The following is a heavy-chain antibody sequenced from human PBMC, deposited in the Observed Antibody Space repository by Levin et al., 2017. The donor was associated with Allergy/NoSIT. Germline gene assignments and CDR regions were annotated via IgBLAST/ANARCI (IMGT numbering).Heavy chain of an antibody. D-gene: IGHD1-7*01. CDR3: RGELELRYYYYYMDV. V-gene: IGHV3-15*01. CDR1: GFTFSNAW. Sequence: GESLKISCAASGFTFSNAWMSWVRQAPGKGLEWVGRIKSKTDGGTTDYAAPVKGRFTISRDDSKNTLYLQMNSLKTEDTAVYYCRGELELRYYYYYMDVWGKGTTVTVSS. CDR2: IKSKTDGGTT. J-gene: IGHJ6*03.